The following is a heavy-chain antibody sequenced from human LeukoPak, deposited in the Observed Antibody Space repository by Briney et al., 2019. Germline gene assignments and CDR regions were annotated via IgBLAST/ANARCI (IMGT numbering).Heavy chain of an antibody. D-gene: IGHD6-19*01. J-gene: IGHJ4*02. CDR2: ISSSSYI. Sequence: GGSLRLSCAASGFTFSSYSMNWARQAPGKGLEWVSSISSSSYIYYADSVKGRFTISRDNAKNSLYLQMNSLRAEDTAVYYCARVIAVAGITDWGQGTLVTVSS. V-gene: IGHV3-21*01. CDR1: GFTFSSYS. CDR3: ARVIAVAGITD.